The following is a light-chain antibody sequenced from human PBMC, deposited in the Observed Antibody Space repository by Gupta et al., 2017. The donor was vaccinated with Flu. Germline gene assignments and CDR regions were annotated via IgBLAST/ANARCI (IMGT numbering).Light chain of an antibody. CDR3: LPYTGGGVSV. CDR1: SGAVVSTFS. V-gene: IGLV8-61*01. CDR2: DID. J-gene: IGLJ2*01. Sequence: QVVVTQEPSVAASHGRTVSLTCGLASGAVVSTFSPSWDHQSPGQPPRPLMYDIDIGFPGVPDRFSGSIRSYRAALTISGVQAEDQSHYYCLPYTGGGVSVFGEGTKLTV.